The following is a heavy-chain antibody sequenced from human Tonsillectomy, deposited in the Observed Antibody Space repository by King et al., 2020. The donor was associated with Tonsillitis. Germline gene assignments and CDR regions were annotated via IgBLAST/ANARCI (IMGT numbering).Heavy chain of an antibody. J-gene: IGHJ6*02. D-gene: IGHD3-10*01. CDR1: GFTFSNFA. Sequence: VQLVESGGGVVQPGRSLRLSCAASGFTFSNFALHWVRQAPGKGLEWVTLVSSDGSNKFYADSVKGRFTISRDNSKNTLYLQMNSLRPEDTAVYYCARDSLHYGSGTGFYGLDVRGQGTTVTVSS. V-gene: IGHV3-30-3*01. CDR3: ARDSLHYGSGTGFYGLDV. CDR2: VSSDGSNK.